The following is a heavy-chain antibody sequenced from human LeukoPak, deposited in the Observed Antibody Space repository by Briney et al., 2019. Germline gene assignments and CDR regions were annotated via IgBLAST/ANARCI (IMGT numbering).Heavy chain of an antibody. CDR3: AREDSTRSGVRELDY. D-gene: IGHD3-10*01. CDR2: IGAGFDT. Sequence: GGSLRLSCAASGFTFSTYDFHWVRQVTGKGLQWVSAIGAGFDTYYQDSVRGRFTISRENAKNSLYLQMNSLTVGDTAVYYCAREDSTRSGVRELDYWGQGVLVTVSS. CDR1: GFTFSTYD. J-gene: IGHJ4*02. V-gene: IGHV3-13*01.